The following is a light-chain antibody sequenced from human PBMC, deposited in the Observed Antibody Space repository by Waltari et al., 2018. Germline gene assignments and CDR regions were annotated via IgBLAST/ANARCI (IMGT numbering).Light chain of an antibody. J-gene: IGLJ2*01. CDR1: SLSTYY. V-gene: IGLV3-19*01. Sequence: SSELTQDPAVSVALGQTVRITCKGASLSTYYVSWFHQKPGQAPALVIYGKNNRPSGIPDRFSASSSGSTASLTIIGAQAEDEADYYCHSRDSSGNVLIGGGTKLTVV. CDR2: GKN. CDR3: HSRDSSGNVL.